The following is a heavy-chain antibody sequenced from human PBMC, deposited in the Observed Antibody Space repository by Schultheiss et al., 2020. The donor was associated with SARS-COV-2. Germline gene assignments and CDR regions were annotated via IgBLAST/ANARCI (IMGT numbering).Heavy chain of an antibody. V-gene: IGHV1-69*13. J-gene: IGHJ4*02. CDR3: ARAYGETPLDY. Sequence: SVKVSCKASGGTFSSYAISWVRQAPGQGLEWMGGIIPIFGTANYAQKFQDRVTITADESTSTAYMELRSLRSDDTAVYYCARAYGETPLDYWGQGTLVTVSS. D-gene: IGHD4-17*01. CDR2: IIPIFGTA. CDR1: GGTFSSYA.